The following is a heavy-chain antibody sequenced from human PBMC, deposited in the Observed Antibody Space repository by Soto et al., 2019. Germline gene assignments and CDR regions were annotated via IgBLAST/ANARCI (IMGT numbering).Heavy chain of an antibody. Sequence: QVQLVESGGGVVQPGRSLRLSCAASGFTFSSYAMHWVRQAPGKGLEWVAVISYDGSNKYYADSVKGRFTISRDNSKNTLYLQMNSLRAEDTAVYYCARGEVGSLNYFDYWGQGTLVTVSS. CDR2: ISYDGSNK. CDR3: ARGEVGSLNYFDY. J-gene: IGHJ4*02. CDR1: GFTFSSYA. V-gene: IGHV3-30-3*01. D-gene: IGHD1-26*01.